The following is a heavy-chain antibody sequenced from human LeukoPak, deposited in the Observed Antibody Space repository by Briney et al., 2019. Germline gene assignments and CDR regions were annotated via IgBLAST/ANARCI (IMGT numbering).Heavy chain of an antibody. CDR1: GDSVSSNSVT. D-gene: IGHD2-2*01. CDR3: ARRLTQYDCFDP. Sequence: SQTLSLTCALSGDSVSSNSVTWNWIRQSPSRGLEWLGRTYYRSTWYNDYAVSVRGRITVNPDTPKNQFSLHLNSVTPEDTAVYYCARRLTQYDCFDPWGQGILVTVSS. V-gene: IGHV6-1*01. J-gene: IGHJ5*02. CDR2: TYYRSTWYN.